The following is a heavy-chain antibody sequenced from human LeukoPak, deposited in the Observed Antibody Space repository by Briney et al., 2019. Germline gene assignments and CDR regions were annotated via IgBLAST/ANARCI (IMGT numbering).Heavy chain of an antibody. D-gene: IGHD3-22*01. CDR2: VIPIFGTA. Sequence: GASVKVSCKASGGTFSRYAISWVRQAPGQGLEWTGGVIPIFGTAHYAQKFQARVTINTDESMSSAYMELSSLRSEDTAVYYCARGLDYLGVSAYYYEMAVWGQGTLVTVSS. V-gene: IGHV1-69*05. J-gene: IGHJ4*02. CDR1: GGTFSRYA. CDR3: ARGLDYLGVSAYYYEMAV.